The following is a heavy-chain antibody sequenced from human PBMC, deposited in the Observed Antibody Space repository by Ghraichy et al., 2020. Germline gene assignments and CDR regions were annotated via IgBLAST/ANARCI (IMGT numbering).Heavy chain of an antibody. J-gene: IGHJ6*02. CDR3: AREASRVRGYYYYYGMDV. CDR1: GFTFSSYA. D-gene: IGHD3-10*01. Sequence: GGSLRLSCAASGFTFSSYAMHWVRQAPGKGLEWVAVISYDGSNKYYADSVKGRFTISRDNSKNTLYLQMNSLRAEDTAVYYCAREASRVRGYYYYYGMDVWGQGTTVTVSS. CDR2: ISYDGSNK. V-gene: IGHV3-30-3*01.